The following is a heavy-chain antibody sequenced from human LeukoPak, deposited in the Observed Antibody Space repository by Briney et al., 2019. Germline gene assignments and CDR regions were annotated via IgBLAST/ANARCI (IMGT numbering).Heavy chain of an antibody. CDR3: AKDGGLWVSAHWGDS. CDR1: GFTFSSYA. V-gene: IGHV3-30-3*01. CDR2: ISYDGSNK. J-gene: IGHJ4*02. D-gene: IGHD7-27*01. Sequence: GGSLRLSCAASGFTFSSYAMHWVRQAPGKGLEWVAVISYDGSNKYYADSVKGRFTVSRDNSKNTLYLQMNSLRAEDTAVYYCAKDGGLWVSAHWGDSWGRGTLVTVSS.